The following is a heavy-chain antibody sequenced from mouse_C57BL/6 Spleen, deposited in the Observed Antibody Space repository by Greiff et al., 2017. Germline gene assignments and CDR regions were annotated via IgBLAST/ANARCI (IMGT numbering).Heavy chain of an antibody. V-gene: IGHV1-39*01. J-gene: IGHJ2*01. CDR3: ARGCRNPFDY. CDR1: GYSFTDYN. CDR2: INPNYGTT. Sequence: EVQLLESGPELVKPGASVKISCKASGYSFTDYNMNWVKQSNGKSLEWIGVINPNYGTTSYNQKFKGKATLTVDQSSSTAYMQLNSLTSEDSAVDDCARGCRNPFDYWGQGTTLTVSS.